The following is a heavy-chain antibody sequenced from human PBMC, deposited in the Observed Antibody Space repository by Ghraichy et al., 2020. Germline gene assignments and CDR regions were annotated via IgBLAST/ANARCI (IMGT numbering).Heavy chain of an antibody. D-gene: IGHD6-6*01. CDR2: IIPILGIA. CDR1: GGTFSSYT. CDR3: ARGEIAARPLDY. V-gene: IGHV1-69*02. J-gene: IGHJ4*02. Sequence: NISCKASGGTFSSYTISWVRQAPGQGLEWMGRIIPILGIANYAQKFQGRVTITADKSTSTAYMELSSLRSEDTAVYYCARGEIAARPLDYWGQGTLVTVSS.